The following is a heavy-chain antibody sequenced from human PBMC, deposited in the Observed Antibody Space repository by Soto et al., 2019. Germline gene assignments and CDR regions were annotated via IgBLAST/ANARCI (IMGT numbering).Heavy chain of an antibody. J-gene: IGHJ6*02. Sequence: QVQLVQSGAEVKKPGSSVKVSCKASGGTFSSYAISWVRQAPGQGLEWMGGIIPIFGTANYAQKFQGRVTITADESTSTAYMELSSLRSEDTAVYYCARRAYCSGGSCYYYGMDVWGQGTTVTVSS. CDR2: IIPIFGTA. D-gene: IGHD2-15*01. V-gene: IGHV1-69*12. CDR3: ARRAYCSGGSCYYYGMDV. CDR1: GGTFSSYA.